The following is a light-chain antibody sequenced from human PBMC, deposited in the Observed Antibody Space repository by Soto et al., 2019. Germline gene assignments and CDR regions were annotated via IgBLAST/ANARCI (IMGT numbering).Light chain of an antibody. V-gene: IGKV3-20*01. CDR1: QSIPNYS. CDR2: AAS. J-gene: IGKJ1*01. Sequence: EVVLTQSPGTVSLSPGETATLSCRAGQSIPNYSLAWYQHKPGQAPRVLIYAASSRATGIPDRFSGSGSGTDFTLSISRLEPEDVAVYYCQQYGSSVTWTFGQGTKVEI. CDR3: QQYGSSVTWT.